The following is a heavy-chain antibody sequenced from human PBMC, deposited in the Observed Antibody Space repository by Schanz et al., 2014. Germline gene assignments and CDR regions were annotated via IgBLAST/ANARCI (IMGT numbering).Heavy chain of an antibody. V-gene: IGHV3-48*01. CDR2: ISGSSRTI. CDR3: ARGGSGSHYRLDY. D-gene: IGHD1-26*01. J-gene: IGHJ4*02. CDR1: GFAFSSYG. Sequence: MQLVESGGGLVKPGGSLRLSCLASGFAFSSYGMNWVRQAPGKGPEWVSYISGSSRTIYYADSMKGRFTVSRDNAENALYLQMNSLRAEDTGLYFCARGGSGSHYRLDYWGQGTLVIVSS.